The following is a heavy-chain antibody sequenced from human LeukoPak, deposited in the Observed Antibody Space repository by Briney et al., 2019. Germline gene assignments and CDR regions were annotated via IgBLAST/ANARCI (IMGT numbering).Heavy chain of an antibody. CDR2: INQDGSEK. Sequence: TGGSLRLSCGASGFIFSVYWMSWVRQAPGKGLEWVANINQDGSEKNYVDSVKGRFTISRDNAKNSLYLQMNSLRAEDTAVYYCARDFAYNTFDYWGQGTLVTVSS. V-gene: IGHV3-7*01. CDR1: GFIFSVYW. CDR3: ARDFAYNTFDY. J-gene: IGHJ4*02. D-gene: IGHD1-14*01.